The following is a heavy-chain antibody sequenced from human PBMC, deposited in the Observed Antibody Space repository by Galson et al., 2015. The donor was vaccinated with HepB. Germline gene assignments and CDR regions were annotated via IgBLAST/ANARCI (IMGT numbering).Heavy chain of an antibody. V-gene: IGHV4-39*07. Sequence: ETLSLTCTVSGGSISTHSYYWGWVRQPPGKGLEWIGSMYYSGCIYYNPSLKSRVTIPIDTSKNQFSLRLSSVTAADTAVYFCARRAYVDDVFDIWGQGTMVTVSS. J-gene: IGHJ3*02. CDR1: GGSISTHSYY. D-gene: IGHD2-21*01. CDR2: MYYSGCI. CDR3: ARRAYVDDVFDI.